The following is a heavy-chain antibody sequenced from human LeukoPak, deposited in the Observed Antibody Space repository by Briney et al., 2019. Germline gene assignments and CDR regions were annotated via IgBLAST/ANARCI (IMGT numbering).Heavy chain of an antibody. D-gene: IGHD1-1*01. Sequence: GGSLRLSCAASGFTFSSYAMSWVRQAPGKGLEWVSTISGSGGSPYYADSVKGRFTISRDNSKNTLFLQMNSLRAEDTAVYYCAKGRLGTGPDYFDYWGQGTLVTVSS. CDR2: ISGSGGSP. CDR1: GFTFSSYA. J-gene: IGHJ4*02. V-gene: IGHV3-23*01. CDR3: AKGRLGTGPDYFDY.